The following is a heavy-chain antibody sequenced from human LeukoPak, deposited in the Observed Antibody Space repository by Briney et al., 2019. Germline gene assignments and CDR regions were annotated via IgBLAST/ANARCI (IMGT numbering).Heavy chain of an antibody. CDR1: GFTFSDYY. CDR2: IKSKTDGGTT. CDR3: TTDRNWFDP. J-gene: IGHJ5*02. V-gene: IGHV3-15*01. Sequence: GGSLRLSCAASGFTFSDYYMSWIRQAPGKGLEWVGRIKSKTDGGTTDYAAPVKGRFTISRDDSKNTLYLQMNSLKTEDTAVYYCTTDRNWFDPWGQGTLVTVSS.